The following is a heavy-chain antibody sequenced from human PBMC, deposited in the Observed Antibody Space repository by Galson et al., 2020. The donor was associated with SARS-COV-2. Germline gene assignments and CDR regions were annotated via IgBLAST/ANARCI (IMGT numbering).Heavy chain of an antibody. CDR3: ARDTDGYNSADY. CDR2: IYYTGST. CDR1: GGSVSSGVYY. V-gene: IGHV4-31*03. J-gene: IGHJ4*02. Sequence: SETLSLTCTVSGGSVSSGVYYWIWLRQLPGKGLEWIGYIYYTGSTYYNPSLKSRLFISRDTYQNQFFLKLSSVTAADTAVYCCARDTDGYNSADYWGQGILVTVSS. D-gene: IGHD5-12*01.